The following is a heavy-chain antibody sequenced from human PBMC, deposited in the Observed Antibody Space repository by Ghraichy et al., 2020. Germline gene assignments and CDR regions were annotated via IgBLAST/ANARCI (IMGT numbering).Heavy chain of an antibody. Sequence: ISGDSVSSNSATWNWIRQSPSRGLEWLGRTYYRSKWYTNYAVTVKSRITINPDTSKNQFSMQLNSVTPEDTAVYYCVRDPNWGDVFDIWGQGTMVTVSS. CDR2: TYYRSKWYT. CDR1: GDSVSSNSAT. D-gene: IGHD7-27*01. V-gene: IGHV6-1*01. CDR3: VRDPNWGDVFDI. J-gene: IGHJ3*02.